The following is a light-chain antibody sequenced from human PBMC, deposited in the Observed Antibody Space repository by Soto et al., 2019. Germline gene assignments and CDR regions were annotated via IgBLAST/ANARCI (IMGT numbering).Light chain of an antibody. Sequence: VMTQSPATLSVSPGERATLPCRASQSVSSNLAWYQQKPGQAPRLLIYGASTRATGIPARFSGSGSGTEFTLTISSLQSEDFAVYYCQQYNNWPPGTFGGGTKVDIK. J-gene: IGKJ4*01. CDR1: QSVSSN. CDR2: GAS. V-gene: IGKV3-15*01. CDR3: QQYNNWPPGT.